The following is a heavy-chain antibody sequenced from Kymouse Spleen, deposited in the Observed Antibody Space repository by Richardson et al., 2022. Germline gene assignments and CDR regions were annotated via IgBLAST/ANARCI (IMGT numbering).Heavy chain of an antibody. Sequence: QVQLQQWGAGLLKPSETLSLTCAVYGGSFSGYYWSWIRQPPGKGLEWIGEINHSGSTNYNPSLKSRVTISVDTSKNQFSLKLSSVTAADTAVYYCARGVTMVRGVILWFDPWGQGTLVTVSS. CDR1: GGSFSGYY. CDR3: ARGVTMVRGVILWFDP. D-gene: IGHD3-10*01. CDR2: INHSGST. V-gene: IGHV4-34*01. J-gene: IGHJ5*02.